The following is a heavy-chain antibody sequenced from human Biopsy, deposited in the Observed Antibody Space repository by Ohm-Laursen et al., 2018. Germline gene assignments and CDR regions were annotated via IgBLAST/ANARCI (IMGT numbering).Heavy chain of an antibody. CDR3: ARDEKRWDYSNYFSWHFDL. CDR1: GYTLTELS. J-gene: IGHJ2*01. CDR2: ISYDGSGE. D-gene: IGHD4-11*01. Sequence: SCKVSGYTLTELSMHWVRQAPGKGLEWVAVISYDGSGEYYADSLQGRFTISRDNPKNTVDLQMNSLRAEDTAVYFCARDEKRWDYSNYFSWHFDLWGRGTLVTVSS. V-gene: IGHV3-30*03.